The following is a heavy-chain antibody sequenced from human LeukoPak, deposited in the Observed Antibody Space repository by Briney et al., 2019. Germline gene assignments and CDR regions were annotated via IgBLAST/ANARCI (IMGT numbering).Heavy chain of an antibody. CDR3: ARHEYSYGSKLYYFDY. D-gene: IGHD5-18*01. V-gene: IGHV4-34*01. CDR2: INHSGST. CDR1: GGSFSGYY. Sequence: PSETLSLTCAVYGGSFSGYYWSWIRQPPGKGLEWIGEINHSGSTNYNPSLKSRVTISVDTSKNQFSLKLSSVTAADTAVYYCARHEYSYGSKLYYFDYWGQGTLVTVSS. J-gene: IGHJ4*02.